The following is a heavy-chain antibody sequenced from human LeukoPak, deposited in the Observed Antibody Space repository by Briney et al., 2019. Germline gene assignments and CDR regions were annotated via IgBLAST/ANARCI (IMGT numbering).Heavy chain of an antibody. J-gene: IGHJ3*02. Sequence: GESLKISCKGSGYSFNRYWIAWVRQLPGKGLEWMGIIYPGDSDTRYSPSFQGQVTISADKSISTAYLQWSSLKASDTAMYYCARQGDAGDYPFLDAFDIWGQGTMVTVSS. CDR3: ARQGDAGDYPFLDAFDI. V-gene: IGHV5-51*01. D-gene: IGHD4-17*01. CDR2: IYPGDSDT. CDR1: GYSFNRYW.